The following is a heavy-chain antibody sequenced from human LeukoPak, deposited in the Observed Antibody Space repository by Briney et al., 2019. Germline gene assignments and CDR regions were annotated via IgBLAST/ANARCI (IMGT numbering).Heavy chain of an antibody. Sequence: PGRSLRLSCAASGFTFDDYAMHWVRQAPGKGLEWVSGISWNSGSIGYADSVKGRFTISRDNAKNSLYLQMNSLRAEDMALYYCAKDDGPLIAARPGGFDYWGQGTLVTVSS. CDR1: GFTFDDYA. CDR3: AKDDGPLIAARPGGFDY. V-gene: IGHV3-9*03. CDR2: ISWNSGSI. J-gene: IGHJ4*02. D-gene: IGHD6-6*01.